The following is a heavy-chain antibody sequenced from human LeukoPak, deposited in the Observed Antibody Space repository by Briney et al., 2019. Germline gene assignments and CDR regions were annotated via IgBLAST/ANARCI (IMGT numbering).Heavy chain of an antibody. CDR3: ASLLRFLEWIQSYDY. Sequence: ASVKVSCKVSGYTLTELSMHWVRQAPGKGLEWMGGIDPEDGETIYAQKFQGRVTMTEDTSTDTAYMELSSLRSEDTAVYYCASLLRFLEWIQSYDYWGQGTLVTVSS. D-gene: IGHD3-3*01. CDR1: GYTLTELS. J-gene: IGHJ4*02. CDR2: IDPEDGET. V-gene: IGHV1-24*01.